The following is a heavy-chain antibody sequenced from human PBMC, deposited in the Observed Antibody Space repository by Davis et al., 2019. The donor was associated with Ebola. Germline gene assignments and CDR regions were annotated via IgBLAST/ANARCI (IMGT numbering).Heavy chain of an antibody. CDR1: GFTFSSYA. J-gene: IGHJ3*02. CDR3: ARNSCSGGSCYSVSFDI. V-gene: IGHV4-59*01. CDR2: IYYSGST. Sequence: GSLRLSCAASGFTFSSYAMSWIRQPPGKGLEWIGYIYYSGSTNYNPSLKSRVTISVDTSKNQFSLKLSSVTAADTAVYYCARNSCSGGSCYSVSFDIWGQGTMVTVSS. D-gene: IGHD2-15*01.